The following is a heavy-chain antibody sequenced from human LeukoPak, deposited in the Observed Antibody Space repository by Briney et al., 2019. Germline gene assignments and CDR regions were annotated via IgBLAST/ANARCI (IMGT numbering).Heavy chain of an antibody. V-gene: IGHV3-21*01. D-gene: IGHD1-26*01. J-gene: IGHJ6*03. Sequence: GGSLKLSCAASGFTFSSYSMNWVRQAPGKGLEWVSSITSTSSYIYYADSVKGRFTISRDNAENSLYLQMNSLRAEDTAVYYCARDPYSGSYGDYYYYYMDVWGKGTTVTISS. CDR1: GFTFSSYS. CDR2: ITSTSSYI. CDR3: ARDPYSGSYGDYYYYYMDV.